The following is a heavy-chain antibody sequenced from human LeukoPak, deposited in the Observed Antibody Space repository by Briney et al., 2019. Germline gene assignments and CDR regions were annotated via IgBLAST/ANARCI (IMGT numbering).Heavy chain of an antibody. Sequence: GRSLRLSCAASGFTFSSYGMHWVRQAPGKGLEWVAVISYDGSNKYYADSVKGRFTISRDNSKNTLYLQMNSLRAEDTAVYYCVRDGWDYWGQGTLVTVSS. V-gene: IGHV3-30*03. CDR1: GFTFSSYG. CDR3: VRDGWDY. CDR2: ISYDGSNK. J-gene: IGHJ4*02. D-gene: IGHD6-19*01.